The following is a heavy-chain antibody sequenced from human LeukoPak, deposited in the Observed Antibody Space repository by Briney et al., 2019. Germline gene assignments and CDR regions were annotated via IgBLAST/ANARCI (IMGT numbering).Heavy chain of an antibody. CDR3: ARDRTELVPSDWYFDL. J-gene: IGHJ2*01. D-gene: IGHD6-13*01. CDR2: INHSGST. V-gene: IGHV4-34*01. Sequence: SETLSLTCAVYGGSFSGYYWSWIRQPPGKGLEWIGEINHSGSTNYNPSLKSRVTISVDMSKNQFSLKLSSVTAADTAVYYCARDRTELVPSDWYFDLWGRGTLVTVSS. CDR1: GGSFSGYY.